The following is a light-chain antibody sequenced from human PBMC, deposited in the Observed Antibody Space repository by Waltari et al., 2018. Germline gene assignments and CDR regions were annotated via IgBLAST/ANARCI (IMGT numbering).Light chain of an antibody. CDR1: QGISSY. CDR2: TAS. J-gene: IGKJ5*01. CDR3: QQRHSYPIT. Sequence: DIVMTQSPSFLSASVGDRVTITCRSSQGISSYLAWYQQKPGKAPKLLIHTASTLQGGVPSRFSGSGSGTDFTLTISSLQPEDFATYYCQQRHSYPITFGQGTRLEIK. V-gene: IGKV1-9*01.